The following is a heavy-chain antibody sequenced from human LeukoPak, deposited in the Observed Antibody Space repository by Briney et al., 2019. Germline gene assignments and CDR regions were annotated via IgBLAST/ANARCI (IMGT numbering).Heavy chain of an antibody. Sequence: GGSLRLSCAASGFTFSSYAMSWVRQAPGKGLEWVSGISWNSGSIGYADSVKGRFTISRDNAKNSLYLQMNSLRAEDTALYYCAKSLSSTSPMYYFDYWGQGTLVTVSS. D-gene: IGHD2-2*01. V-gene: IGHV3-9*01. CDR2: ISWNSGSI. J-gene: IGHJ4*02. CDR1: GFTFSSYA. CDR3: AKSLSSTSPMYYFDY.